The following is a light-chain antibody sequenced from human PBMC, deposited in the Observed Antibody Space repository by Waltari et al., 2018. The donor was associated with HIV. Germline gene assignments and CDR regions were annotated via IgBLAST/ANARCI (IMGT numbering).Light chain of an antibody. CDR1: SSNIGSNY. Sequence: QSVLTPPPSASGTPGQRVTIACSGSSSNIGSNYVYWYQQLPGTAPKLLIYRNNQRPSGVPDRFSGSKSGTSASLAISGLRSEDETNYYCAAWDDSLSGLVFGGGTKLTVL. V-gene: IGLV1-47*01. CDR3: AAWDDSLSGLV. CDR2: RNN. J-gene: IGLJ3*02.